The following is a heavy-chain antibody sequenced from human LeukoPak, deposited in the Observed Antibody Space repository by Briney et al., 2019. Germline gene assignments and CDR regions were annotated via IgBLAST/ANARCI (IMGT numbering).Heavy chain of an antibody. J-gene: IGHJ4*02. CDR2: ISGSGGST. V-gene: IGHV3-23*01. CDR1: GFTFSSYA. Sequence: TGGSLRLSCAASGFTFSSYAMSWVRQAPGKGLEWVSAISGSGGSTYYADSVKGRFTISRDNSKNTLYLQMNSLRAEDTAVYYCAKGPYYYDSSGYYTFDYWGQGTLVTLSS. D-gene: IGHD3-22*01. CDR3: AKGPYYYDSSGYYTFDY.